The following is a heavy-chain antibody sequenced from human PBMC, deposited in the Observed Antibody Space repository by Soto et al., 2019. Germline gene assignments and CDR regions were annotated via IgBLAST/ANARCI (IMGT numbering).Heavy chain of an antibody. CDR2: IYYSGST. J-gene: IGHJ4*02. CDR1: GGSISSGGYY. Sequence: PSETLSLTCTVSGGSISSGGYYWSWIRQHPGKGLEWIGYIYYSGSTYYNPSLKSRVTISVDTSKNQFSLKLSSVTAADTAVYYCARDGDYGGFISPYFDYWGQGTLVTVSS. D-gene: IGHD4-17*01. CDR3: ARDGDYGGFISPYFDY. V-gene: IGHV4-31*03.